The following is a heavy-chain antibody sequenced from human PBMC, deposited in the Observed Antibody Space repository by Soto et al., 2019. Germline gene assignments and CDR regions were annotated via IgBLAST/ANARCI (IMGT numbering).Heavy chain of an antibody. J-gene: IGHJ4*02. V-gene: IGHV4-4*07. Sequence: SETLSLTCTVSGGSISNYFCNWIRQPAGKGLEWIGRIDNSGSTNYNPSLKSRITMSADTSRNQFSLKLNSVTAADTAVYYCARGGQYFWSGPFDYWGQGALVTVSS. CDR2: IDNSGST. CDR1: GGSISNYF. CDR3: ARGGQYFWSGPFDY. D-gene: IGHD3-3*01.